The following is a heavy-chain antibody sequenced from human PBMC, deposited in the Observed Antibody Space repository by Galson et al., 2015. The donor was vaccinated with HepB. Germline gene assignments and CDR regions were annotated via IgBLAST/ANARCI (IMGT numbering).Heavy chain of an antibody. D-gene: IGHD3-10*01. J-gene: IGHJ3*02. V-gene: IGHV4-59*01. CDR1: GGSISRYY. CDR3: ARNFRYYYGSGSLHPAFDI. Sequence: QVQLQVSAPALVKPSATLSLTCTVSGGSISRYYWSWIRPPPVKGLEWIGYIYYSGSTNYTPSLKSRVTISVDTSKNQFSLKLSSVTAADTAVYYCARNFRYYYGSGSLHPAFDIWGQGTMVTVSS. CDR2: IYYSGST.